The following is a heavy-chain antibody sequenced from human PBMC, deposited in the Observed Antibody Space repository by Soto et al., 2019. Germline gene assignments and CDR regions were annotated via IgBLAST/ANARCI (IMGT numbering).Heavy chain of an antibody. D-gene: IGHD3-9*01. V-gene: IGHV3-23*01. CDR3: AKSLEYYDILTGLKKPYYYYGMDV. Sequence: GSLRLSCAASGFTFSSYAMSWVRQAPGKGLEWVSAISGSGGSTYYADPVKGRFTISRDNSKNTLYLQMNSLRAEDTAVYYCAKSLEYYDILTGLKKPYYYYGMDVWGQGTTVTVSS. CDR2: ISGSGGST. J-gene: IGHJ6*02. CDR1: GFTFSSYA.